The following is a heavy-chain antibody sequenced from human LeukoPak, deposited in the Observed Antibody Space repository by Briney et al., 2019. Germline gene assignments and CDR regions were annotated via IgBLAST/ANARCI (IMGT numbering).Heavy chain of an antibody. V-gene: IGHV3-66*01. CDR3: ARGLRYLEYGMDV. CDR1: GFTVSSNY. CDR2: IYSGGST. J-gene: IGHJ6*02. D-gene: IGHD3-9*01. Sequence: GGSLRLSCAASGFTVSSNYMSWVRQAPGKGLEWVSVIYSGGSTYYAGSVKGRFTISRENAKNSLYLQMNSLRAGDTAVYYCARGLRYLEYGMDVWGQGTTVTVSS.